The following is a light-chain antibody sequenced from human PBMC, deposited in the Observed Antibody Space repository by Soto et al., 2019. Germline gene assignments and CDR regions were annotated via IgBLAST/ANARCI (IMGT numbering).Light chain of an antibody. V-gene: IGKV2-28*01. CDR2: LGS. CDR3: RQALQTWIT. J-gene: IGKJ5*01. Sequence: DIRMTQSPLSLPFTRGEPASISCRSSQSVLHSNGYNYLYWYLQKPGQSPQLLIYLGSNRASGVPDRFSGSGSGTDFTLKVSRVEAEDVGVYYCRQALQTWITFGQGTRLEIK. CDR1: QSVLHSNGYNY.